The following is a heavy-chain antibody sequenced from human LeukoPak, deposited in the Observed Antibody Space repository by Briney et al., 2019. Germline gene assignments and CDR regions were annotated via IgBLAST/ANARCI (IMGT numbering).Heavy chain of an antibody. CDR3: AKEGAAAGSTYWYFDL. J-gene: IGHJ2*01. D-gene: IGHD6-13*01. CDR2: ISWNSGSI. V-gene: IGHV3-9*01. Sequence: GGSPRLSCAASGFTFDDYAMHWVRQAPGKGLEWVSGISWNSGSIGYADSVKGRFTISRDNAKNSLYLQMNSLRAEDTALYYCAKEGAAAGSTYWYFDLWGRGTLVTVSS. CDR1: GFTFDDYA.